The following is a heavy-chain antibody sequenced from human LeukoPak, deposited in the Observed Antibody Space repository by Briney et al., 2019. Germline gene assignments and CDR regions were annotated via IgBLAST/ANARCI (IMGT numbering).Heavy chain of an antibody. CDR1: GYTFTGYY. J-gene: IGHJ4*02. V-gene: IGHV1-8*02. CDR3: ARGRAAGTYY. D-gene: IGHD6-13*01. Sequence: ASVKVSCKASGYTFTGYYMHWVRQAPGQGREGMGWMNPNSWNTGYAQKFQGRVTMTRNTSISTAYMELSSLRSEDTAVYYCARGRAAGTYYWGQGPLVPVS. CDR2: MNPNSWNT.